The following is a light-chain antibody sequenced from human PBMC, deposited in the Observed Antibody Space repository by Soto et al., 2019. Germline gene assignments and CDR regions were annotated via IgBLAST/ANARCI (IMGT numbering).Light chain of an antibody. V-gene: IGKV3-20*01. Sequence: EIVLTQSPGTLSLSPGERATLSCRASQSVTSSYLAWYQQTPGQAPRLLIYAASSRATGIPDRFSGSGSGTDFTLTISRLEPEDFAVYYCQQYGSSTWTFGQGT. CDR1: QSVTSSY. J-gene: IGKJ1*01. CDR3: QQYGSSTWT. CDR2: AAS.